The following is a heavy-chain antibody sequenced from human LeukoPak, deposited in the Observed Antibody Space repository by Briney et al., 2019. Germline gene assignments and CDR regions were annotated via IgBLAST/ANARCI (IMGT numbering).Heavy chain of an antibody. Sequence: GGSLRLSCAASRFTFSSYAMSWVRQAPGQGLEWVSDISDSGGSTYYADSVKGRFTISRDNSKNTLYLQMNSLRAEDTAVYYCARARAGAGTFFFDYWGQGTLVTVSS. CDR1: RFTFSSYA. V-gene: IGHV3-23*01. CDR3: ARARAGAGTFFFDY. J-gene: IGHJ4*02. D-gene: IGHD6-13*01. CDR2: ISDSGGST.